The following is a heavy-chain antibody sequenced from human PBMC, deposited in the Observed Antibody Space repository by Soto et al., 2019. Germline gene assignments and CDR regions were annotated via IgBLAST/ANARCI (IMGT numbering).Heavy chain of an antibody. CDR3: ARDPTQLWDENWFDP. Sequence: GASVKVSCKASGYTFTSYAMHWVRQAPGQRLEWMGWINAGNGNTKYSQKFQGRVTITRDTSASTAYMELSSLRSEDTAVYYCARDPTQLWDENWFDPWGQGTLVTVSS. CDR2: INAGNGNT. D-gene: IGHD5-18*01. CDR1: GYTFTSYA. J-gene: IGHJ5*02. V-gene: IGHV1-3*01.